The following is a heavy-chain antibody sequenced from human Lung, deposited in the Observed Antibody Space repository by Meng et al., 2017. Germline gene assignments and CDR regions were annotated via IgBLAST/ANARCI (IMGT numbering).Heavy chain of an antibody. CDR2: INPKSGDT. V-gene: IGHV1-2*06. Sequence: QVQLGQVGAEVKEPGAPVKVYCKPSGYNFPDYYIHWVRRAPGQGLEWMGRINPKSGDTHYAQKFQARVTMTGDTSISTAYMELSGLRSDDTAMYYCARDEDISAAGRLFGDYWGQGTLVTVSS. CDR1: GYNFPDYY. CDR3: ARDEDISAAGRLFGDY. D-gene: IGHD6-25*01. J-gene: IGHJ4*02.